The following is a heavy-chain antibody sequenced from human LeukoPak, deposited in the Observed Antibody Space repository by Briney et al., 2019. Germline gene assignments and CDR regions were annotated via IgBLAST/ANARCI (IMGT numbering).Heavy chain of an antibody. D-gene: IGHD6-13*01. Sequence: GGSLRLSCEAPGFTFRDYWMTWVRQAPGKGLEWVANVKQDGTEKFYVDSVKGRFTISRDNGKNSLYLQMNSLRVEDTAIYYCARAGGTSWADYWGQGTLVTVSS. V-gene: IGHV3-7*01. CDR1: GFTFRDYW. CDR3: ARAGGTSWADY. CDR2: VKQDGTEK. J-gene: IGHJ4*02.